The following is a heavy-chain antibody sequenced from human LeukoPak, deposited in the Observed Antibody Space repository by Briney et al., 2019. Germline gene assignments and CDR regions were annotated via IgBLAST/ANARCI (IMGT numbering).Heavy chain of an antibody. Sequence: TSETLSLTCVVSGGSISSSSYYWGWIRQPPGKGLEWIGSLYYSGSTLYNPSLKTRVTISVDTSKNQFPLKLSSVTVADTAVYYCARTYLYDSSGPYYWGQGTLVTVSS. CDR3: ARTYLYDSSGPYY. D-gene: IGHD3-22*01. V-gene: IGHV4-39*06. J-gene: IGHJ4*02. CDR2: LYYSGST. CDR1: GGSISSSSYY.